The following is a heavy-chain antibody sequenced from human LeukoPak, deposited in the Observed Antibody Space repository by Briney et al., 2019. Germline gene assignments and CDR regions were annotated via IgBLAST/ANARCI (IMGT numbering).Heavy chain of an antibody. CDR1: GGTFSSYA. V-gene: IGHV1-69*13. J-gene: IGHJ5*02. CDR2: IIPIFGTA. CDR3: ARVNTNWFDP. D-gene: IGHD2/OR15-2a*01. Sequence: GASVKVSCKASGGTFSSYAISWVRQAPGQGLEWMGGIIPIFGTANYAQKFQGRVTITADESTSTAYMELSSLRSDDTAVYYCARVNTNWFDPWGQGTLVIVSS.